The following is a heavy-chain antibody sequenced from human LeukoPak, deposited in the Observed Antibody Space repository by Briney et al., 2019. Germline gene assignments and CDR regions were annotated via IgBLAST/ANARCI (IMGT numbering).Heavy chain of an antibody. CDR1: GGSVNSGSYF. J-gene: IGHJ6*02. CDR3: ATDYSNFYGMDV. Sequence: SETLSLTCTVSGGSVNSGSYFWSWIRQPPGKGLEWIGYIQNSARTNYNPSLESRVTMSVDSSKDQFSLRLSSVTAADTAVYYCATDYSNFYGMDVWGQGTTVTVSS. V-gene: IGHV4-61*01. CDR2: IQNSART. D-gene: IGHD4-11*01.